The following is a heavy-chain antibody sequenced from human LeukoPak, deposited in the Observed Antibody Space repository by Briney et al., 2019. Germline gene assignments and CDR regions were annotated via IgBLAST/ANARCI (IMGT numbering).Heavy chain of an antibody. Sequence: GGSLRLSCAASGFTVSSNYMSWVRQAPGKGLEWVAVISYDGSNKYYADSVKGRFTISRDNSKNTLYLQMNSLRAEDTAVYYCARDRNWNLPGGDYWGQGTLVTVSS. CDR1: GFTVSSNY. CDR2: ISYDGSNK. V-gene: IGHV3-30-3*01. J-gene: IGHJ4*02. D-gene: IGHD1-1*01. CDR3: ARDRNWNLPGGDY.